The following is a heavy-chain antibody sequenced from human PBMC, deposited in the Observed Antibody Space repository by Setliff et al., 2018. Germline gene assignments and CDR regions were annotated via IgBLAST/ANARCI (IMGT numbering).Heavy chain of an antibody. CDR1: GYSISSGYI. CDR2: LYIGGST. Sequence: SETLSLTCTVSGYSISSGYIWGWIRQPAGKGLEWIGHLYIGGSTNYNPSLKSRVTISMDTSKNQFSLKVSSVTAADTAVYYCARSFSRREKFLLDYWGQGALVTVSS. V-gene: IGHV4-38-2*02. CDR3: ARSFSRREKFLLDY. J-gene: IGHJ4*02.